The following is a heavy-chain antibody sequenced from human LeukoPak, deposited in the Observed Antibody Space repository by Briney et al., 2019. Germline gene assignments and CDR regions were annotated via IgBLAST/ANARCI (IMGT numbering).Heavy chain of an antibody. CDR1: GYTFTSYY. J-gene: IGHJ4*02. CDR3: ARDGAEYSSSSRGPAPIDY. CDR2: INPSGGST. D-gene: IGHD6-6*01. V-gene: IGHV1-46*01. Sequence: ASVKVSCKASGYTFTSYYMHWVRQAPGQGLEWMGIINPSGGSTSYAQKFQGRVTMTRDMSTSTVYMELSSLRSEDTAVYYCARDGAEYSSSSRGPAPIDYRGQGTLVTVSS.